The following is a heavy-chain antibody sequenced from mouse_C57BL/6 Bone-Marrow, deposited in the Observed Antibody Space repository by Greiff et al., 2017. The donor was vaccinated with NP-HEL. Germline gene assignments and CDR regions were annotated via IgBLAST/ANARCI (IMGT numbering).Heavy chain of an antibody. D-gene: IGHD1-1*01. CDR2: IWGVGST. V-gene: IGHV2-6*01. CDR3: ARESPYYYGSSRAMDY. Sequence: VMLVESGPGLVAPSQSLSITCTVSGFSLTSYGVDWVRQSPGKGLEWLGVIWGVGSTNYNSALKSRLSISKDNSKSQVFLKMNSLQTDDTAMYYCARESPYYYGSSRAMDYWGQGTSVTVSS. J-gene: IGHJ4*01. CDR1: GFSLTSYG.